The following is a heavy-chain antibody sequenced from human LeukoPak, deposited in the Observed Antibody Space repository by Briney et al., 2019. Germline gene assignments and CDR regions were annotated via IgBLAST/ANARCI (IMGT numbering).Heavy chain of an antibody. CDR1: GGTFSSYA. Sequence: SVKVSCKASGGTFSSYAISWVRQAPGQGLEWMGRIIPILGIANYAQKFQGRVTITADKSTSTAYMELSSLRSEDTAVYYCARVNYATGGRAPTYYFDYWGQGTLVTVSS. CDR3: ARVNYATGGRAPTYYFDY. J-gene: IGHJ4*02. V-gene: IGHV1-69*04. CDR2: IIPILGIA. D-gene: IGHD1-1*01.